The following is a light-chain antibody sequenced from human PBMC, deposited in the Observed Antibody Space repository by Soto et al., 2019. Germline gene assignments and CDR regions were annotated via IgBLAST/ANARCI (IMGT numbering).Light chain of an antibody. J-gene: IGLJ2*01. CDR2: GHN. V-gene: IGLV1-44*01. CDR1: ISNIGSNT. CDR3: ATWDDSLNSPL. Sequence: QSVLTQPPSASGTPGQTIAISCSGSISNIGSNTVHWYQHLPGTAPKLLIYGHNQGPSGIPHRFSGSKSGTSASLAISGLQSEDEADYYCATWDDSLNSPLFGGGTKVTVL.